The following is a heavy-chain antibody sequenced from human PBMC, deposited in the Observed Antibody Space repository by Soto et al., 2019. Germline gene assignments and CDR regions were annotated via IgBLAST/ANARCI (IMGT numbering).Heavy chain of an antibody. J-gene: IGHJ6*02. CDR3: ASARVGVHDYGDYEYDYVRMDV. CDR1: GYTFTGYY. V-gene: IGHV1-2*04. CDR2: INPNSGGT. Sequence: QVQLVQSGAEVKKPGASVKVSCKASGYTFTGYYMHWVRQAPGQGLEWVGWINPNSGGTNYAQKFQGWVTKTRDPSISAADMELRRLRSDDNAVYYCASARVGVHDYGDYEYDYVRMDVWGQGTPVTVSS. D-gene: IGHD4-17*01.